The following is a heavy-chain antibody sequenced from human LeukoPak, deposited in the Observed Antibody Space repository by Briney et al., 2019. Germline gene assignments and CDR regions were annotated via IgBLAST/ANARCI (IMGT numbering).Heavy chain of an antibody. J-gene: IGHJ3*02. CDR2: ISYDGSNK. CDR1: GFTFRGHA. Sequence: GGSLRLSCAASGFTFRGHAMHWVRQPPGKGLEWVAVISYDGSNKYYADSVKGRFTISRDDSKNTLYLQMNSLRAEDTAVYYCARDRSGSYAFDIWGQGTVVIVSS. CDR3: ARDRSGSYAFDI. D-gene: IGHD1-26*01. V-gene: IGHV3-30-3*01.